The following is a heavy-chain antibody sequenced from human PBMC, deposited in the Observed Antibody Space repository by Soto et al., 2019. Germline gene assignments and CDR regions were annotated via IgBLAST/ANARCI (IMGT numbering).Heavy chain of an antibody. V-gene: IGHV3-66*01. D-gene: IGHD3-3*01. CDR3: ARGVIILTSYSGLDV. Sequence: GGSLRLSCAASGFTVSSNYMSWVRQAPGKGLEWVSAIDGGADSTDYAASVKGRFTISRDDSKNSLYLQMNSLKTEDTAVYYCARGVIILTSYSGLDVWGQGTTVTVSS. CDR1: GFTVSSNY. J-gene: IGHJ6*02. CDR2: IDGGADST.